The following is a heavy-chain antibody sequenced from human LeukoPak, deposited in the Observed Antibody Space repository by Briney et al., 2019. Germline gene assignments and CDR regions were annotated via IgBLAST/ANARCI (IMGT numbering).Heavy chain of an antibody. Sequence: PSETLSLTCTVSGGSISSGKYCWSWIRQHPGKGLEWIGYIRHSGSTYYNPSLKSRVIISVDTSKNQFSLKLNSVTAADTAVYYCASYGSGSYRFDPWGQGTLVTVSS. D-gene: IGHD3-10*01. J-gene: IGHJ5*02. CDR1: GGSISSGKYC. CDR3: ASYGSGSYRFDP. V-gene: IGHV4-31*03. CDR2: IRHSGST.